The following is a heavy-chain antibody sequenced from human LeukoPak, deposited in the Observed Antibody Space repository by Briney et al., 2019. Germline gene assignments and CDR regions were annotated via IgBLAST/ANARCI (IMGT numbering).Heavy chain of an antibody. J-gene: IGHJ4*02. Sequence: PGRSLRLSCAASGFTFSSYGMHWVRQAPGKGLEWVAVISYDGSNKYYADSVKGRFTISRDNSKNTLYLQMNSLRAEDTAVYYCAKVQLVGAPGEFDYWGQGTLVTVSS. CDR2: ISYDGSNK. V-gene: IGHV3-30*18. CDR3: AKVQLVGAPGEFDY. D-gene: IGHD1-26*01. CDR1: GFTFSSYG.